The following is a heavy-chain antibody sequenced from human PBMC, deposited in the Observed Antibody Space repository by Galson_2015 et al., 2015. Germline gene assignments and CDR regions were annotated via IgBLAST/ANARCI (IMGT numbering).Heavy chain of an antibody. CDR3: ARETYYYDSSGYYSPGDLDY. CDR2: ISSDGSTT. Sequence: SPRLSCAASGFTFSSYWMHWVRQAPGKGLVWVSRISSDGSTTSYADSVKGRFTISRDNAKNTLYLQMNSLRAEDTAVYYCARETYYYDSSGYYSPGDLDYWGQGTLVTVSS. D-gene: IGHD3-22*01. CDR1: GFTFSSYW. V-gene: IGHV3-74*01. J-gene: IGHJ4*02.